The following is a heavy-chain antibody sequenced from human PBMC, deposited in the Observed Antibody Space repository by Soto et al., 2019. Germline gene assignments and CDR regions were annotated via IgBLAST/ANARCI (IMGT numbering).Heavy chain of an antibody. Sequence: PSETLSLTCTVSGGSISSGGYYWSWIRQHPGKGLEWIGYIYYSGSTYYSPSFQGLVTISVDKSISTAYLQWNSLQASDTATYYCTKGAERTVQCFLDWVCGHWGQGTPVTVSS. CDR1: GGSISSGGYY. CDR3: TKGAERTVQCFLDWVCGH. D-gene: IGHD3-9*01. V-gene: IGHV4-31*01. CDR2: IYYSGST. J-gene: IGHJ4*02.